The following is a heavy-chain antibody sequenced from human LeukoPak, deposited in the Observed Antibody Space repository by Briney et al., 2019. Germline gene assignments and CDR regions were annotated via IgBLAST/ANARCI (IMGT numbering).Heavy chain of an antibody. CDR2: INPKSGGT. Sequence: ASVKVSCKASGYTFTGYYMHWVRQAPGQGLEWMGWINPKSGGTNYAQKFQGRVTMTRDTSISTAYMELSKLRSDDTAVFYCARDEIAVAGFGTFDYWGQGTLVTVSS. J-gene: IGHJ4*02. CDR3: ARDEIAVAGFGTFDY. CDR1: GYTFTGYY. V-gene: IGHV1-2*02. D-gene: IGHD6-19*01.